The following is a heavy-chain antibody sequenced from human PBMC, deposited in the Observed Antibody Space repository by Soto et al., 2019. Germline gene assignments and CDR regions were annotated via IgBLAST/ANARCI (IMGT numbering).Heavy chain of an antibody. CDR1: GGTFSSYT. D-gene: IGHD2-2*01. V-gene: IGHV1-69*02. CDR3: ARDCSSTSCYASP. J-gene: IGHJ5*02. Sequence: QVQLVQSGAEVKKPGSSVKVSCKASGGTFSSYTISWVRQAPGQGLEWMGRIIPILGIANYAQTFQGRVTIPADKSTSTASRALSSLRSEDTAVYFCARDCSSTSCYASPWGQGALVTASS. CDR2: IIPILGIA.